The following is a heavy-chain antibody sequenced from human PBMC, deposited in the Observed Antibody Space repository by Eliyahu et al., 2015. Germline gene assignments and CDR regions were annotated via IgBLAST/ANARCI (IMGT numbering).Heavy chain of an antibody. CDR1: GFPFSSYA. V-gene: IGHV3-23*01. CDR3: AKGYSSGWLFDY. Sequence: EVQLLESGGGLVQPGGSLXLSCXASGFPFSSYAMSWVRPAPGKGVEWVSAISGSXGSTYYADSVKGRFTISRDNSKNTLYLQMNSLRAEDTAVYYCAKGYSSGWLFDYWGQGTLVTVSS. CDR2: ISGSXGST. D-gene: IGHD6-19*01. J-gene: IGHJ4*02.